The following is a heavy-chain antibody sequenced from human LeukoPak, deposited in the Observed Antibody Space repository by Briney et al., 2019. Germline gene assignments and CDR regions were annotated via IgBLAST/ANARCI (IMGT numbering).Heavy chain of an antibody. CDR3: ARDLRMGYYYYMDV. D-gene: IGHD2-15*01. Sequence: PSETLSLTCTVSGGSISSYYWSWIRQPPGKGLEWIGYIYYSGSTNYNPSLKSRVTISVDTSKNQFSLKLSSVTAADTAVYYCARDLRMGYYYYMDVWGKGTTVTVS. J-gene: IGHJ6*03. CDR2: IYYSGST. V-gene: IGHV4-59*01. CDR1: GGSISSYY.